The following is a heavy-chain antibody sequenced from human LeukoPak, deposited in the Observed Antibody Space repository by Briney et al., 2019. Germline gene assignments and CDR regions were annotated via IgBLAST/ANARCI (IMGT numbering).Heavy chain of an antibody. D-gene: IGHD6-13*01. CDR2: INPNSGGT. CDR1: GYTFTGYY. Sequence: ASVKVSCKASGYTFTGYYMHWVRQAPGQGLEWMGWINPNSGGTNYAQKFQGRVTMTRDTSISTAYMELSRLRSDDTAVYYCARDRQQLVITPPYYYYGMDVWGQGTTVTVSS. J-gene: IGHJ6*02. CDR3: ARDRQQLVITPPYYYYGMDV. V-gene: IGHV1-2*02.